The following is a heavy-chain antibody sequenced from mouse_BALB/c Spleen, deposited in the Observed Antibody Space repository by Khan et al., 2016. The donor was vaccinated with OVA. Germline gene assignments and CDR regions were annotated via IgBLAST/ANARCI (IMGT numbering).Heavy chain of an antibody. V-gene: IGHV3-2*02. D-gene: IGHD1-1*01. CDR1: GYSITSNYA. CDR2: ISYSGST. J-gene: IGHJ4*01. CDR3: AIKNYYSYAVDY. Sequence: EVQLQESGPGLVKPSQSLSLTCTVTGYSITSNYAWNWIRPFPGNKLEWMGYISYSGSTSYNPSLKSRISITRDTSKNQFFLQLNSVTTEDTATYYCAIKNYYSYAVDYWGQGTSVTVSS.